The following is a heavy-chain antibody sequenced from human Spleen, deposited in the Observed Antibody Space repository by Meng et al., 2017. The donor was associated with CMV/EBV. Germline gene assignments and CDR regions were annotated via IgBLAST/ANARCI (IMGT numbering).Heavy chain of an antibody. CDR3: ARSLLITIFGVVTAVEGMDV. CDR2: IKQDGSEK. Sequence: GESLKISCAASGFTFSSYEMNWVRQAPGKGLEWVANIKQDGSEKYYVDSVKGRFTISRDNAKNSLYLQMNSLRAEDTAVYYCARSLLITIFGVVTAVEGMDVWGQGTTVTVSS. J-gene: IGHJ6*02. D-gene: IGHD3-3*01. CDR1: GFTFSSYE. V-gene: IGHV3-7*01.